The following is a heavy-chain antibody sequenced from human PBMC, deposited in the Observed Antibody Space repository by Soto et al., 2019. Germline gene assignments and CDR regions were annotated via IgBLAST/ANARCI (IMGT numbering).Heavy chain of an antibody. D-gene: IGHD1-7*01. V-gene: IGHV3-74*01. CDR3: ARVTGGGNYPFDY. CDR1: GFPCISYW. J-gene: IGHJ4*02. Sequence: GALRHYCPAYGFPCISYWMHWVRQAPGKGRVWVSLITSDGSATSYADSVKGRFTISRDNTKNTLYLQMNSLRAEDTAVYYCARVTGGGNYPFDYWGQGP. CDR2: ITSDGSAT.